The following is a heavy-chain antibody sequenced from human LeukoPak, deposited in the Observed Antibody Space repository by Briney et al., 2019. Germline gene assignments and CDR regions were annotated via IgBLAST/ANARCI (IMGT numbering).Heavy chain of an antibody. D-gene: IGHD3-10*01. Sequence: SETLSLTCTVSGGSISSYYWSWIRQPPGKGLEWIGYIYYSGSTNYNPSLKSRVTISVDTSKNQFSLELSSVTAADTAVYYCAREYGSDYYYYMDVWGKGTTVTVSS. CDR1: GGSISSYY. V-gene: IGHV4-59*01. CDR2: IYYSGST. CDR3: AREYGSDYYYYMDV. J-gene: IGHJ6*03.